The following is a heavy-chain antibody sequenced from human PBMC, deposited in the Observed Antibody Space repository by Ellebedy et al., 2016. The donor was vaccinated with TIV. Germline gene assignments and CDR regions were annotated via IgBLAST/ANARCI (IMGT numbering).Heavy chain of an antibody. CDR3: ARDRGQWFGELLDAFDI. CDR1: GGSISSYY. Sequence: GSLRLSXTVSGGSISSYYWSWIRQPPGKGLEWIGYIYYSGSTNYNPSLKSQVTISVDTSKNQFSLKLSSVTAADTAVYYCARDRGQWFGELLDAFDIWGQGTMVTVSS. V-gene: IGHV4-59*13. CDR2: IYYSGST. J-gene: IGHJ3*02. D-gene: IGHD3-10*01.